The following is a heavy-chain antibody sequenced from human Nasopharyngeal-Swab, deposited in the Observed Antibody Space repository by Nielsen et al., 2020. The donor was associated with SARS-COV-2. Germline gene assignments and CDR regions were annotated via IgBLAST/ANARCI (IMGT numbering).Heavy chain of an antibody. CDR1: GGSFSSGSYY. D-gene: IGHD6-6*01. CDR3: ARDHKGSSPYFDY. V-gene: IGHV4-61*01. CDR2: IYYSGST. J-gene: IGHJ4*02. Sequence: SETLSLTCTVSGGSFSSGSYYWSWIRQPPGKGLEWIGYIYYSGSTNYNPSLKSRVTISVDTSKNQFSLKLSSVTAADTAVYYCARDHKGSSPYFDYWGQGTLVTVSS.